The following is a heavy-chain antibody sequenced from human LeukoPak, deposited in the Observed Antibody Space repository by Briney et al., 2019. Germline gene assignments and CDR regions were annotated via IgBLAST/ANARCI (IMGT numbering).Heavy chain of an antibody. CDR1: GYTFTSYG. Sequence: ASVKVSCKASGYTFTSYGISWVRQAPGQGLEWMGWISAYNGNTNYAQKLQGRVTMTTDTSTSTAYMELRSLRSDDTAVYYCARDKGMIFGVVTRGDYWGQGTLVTVSS. CDR2: ISAYNGNT. CDR3: ARDKGMIFGVVTRGDY. J-gene: IGHJ4*02. D-gene: IGHD3-3*01. V-gene: IGHV1-18*01.